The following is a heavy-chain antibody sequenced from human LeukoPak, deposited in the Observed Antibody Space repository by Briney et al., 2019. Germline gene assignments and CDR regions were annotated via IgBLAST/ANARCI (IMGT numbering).Heavy chain of an antibody. CDR3: VRDGYNQNRFDY. CDR1: GFNFGSHW. Sequence: GGSLRLSCAASGFNFGSHWMNWVRQAPGKGLEWVANIKEDGSLTYYLDSVRGRFSISRDNTKKSLYLQMNSLRVEDTAVYFCVRDGYNQNRFDYWGQGTLITVPS. CDR2: IKEDGSLT. J-gene: IGHJ4*02. D-gene: IGHD5-24*01. V-gene: IGHV3-7*03.